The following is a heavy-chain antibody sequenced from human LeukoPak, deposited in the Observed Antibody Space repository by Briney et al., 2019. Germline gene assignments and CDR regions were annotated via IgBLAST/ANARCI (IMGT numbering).Heavy chain of an antibody. CDR2: IWYDGSNK. CDR1: GFTFSSYG. CDR3: ARDHDWFDP. V-gene: IGHV3-33*01. J-gene: IGHJ5*02. Sequence: GGSLRLSCAASGFTFSSYGMHWVRQAPGKGLEWVAVIWYDGSNKYYADSVKGRFTISRDNSKNTPYLQMNSLRAEDTAVYYCARDHDWFDPWGQGTLVTVSS.